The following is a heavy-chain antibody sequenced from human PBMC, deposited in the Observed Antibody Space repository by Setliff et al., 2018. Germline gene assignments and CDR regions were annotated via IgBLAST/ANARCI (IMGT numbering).Heavy chain of an antibody. V-gene: IGHV3-21*01. J-gene: IGHJ5*01. CDR3: ARSPGWVPWFDS. CDR2: FSSRNDYI. CDR1: GFSFSNYA. Sequence: GGSLRLSCEASGFSFSNYAMNWVRQAPGKGLEWVASFSSRNDYIYHADSVKGRFTISRDNAKTSLYLQMDSLRVEDTAVYFCARSPGWVPWFDSWGQGTLVTVSS. D-gene: IGHD1-1*01.